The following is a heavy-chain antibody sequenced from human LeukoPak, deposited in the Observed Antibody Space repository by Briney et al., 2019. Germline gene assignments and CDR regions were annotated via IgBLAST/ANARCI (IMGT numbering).Heavy chain of an antibody. J-gene: IGHJ4*02. CDR1: GFTFSNYW. Sequence: GGSLRLSCAASGFTFSNYWMHWVRQAPGKGLVWVSRINSDGTTTTYADSVRGRFTISRDNAKNTLYLQMNSLRAEDTAVYYCAKVRHLRGYSGYDFPFDYWGQGTLVTVSS. V-gene: IGHV3-74*01. CDR2: INSDGTTT. D-gene: IGHD5-12*01. CDR3: AKVRHLRGYSGYDFPFDY.